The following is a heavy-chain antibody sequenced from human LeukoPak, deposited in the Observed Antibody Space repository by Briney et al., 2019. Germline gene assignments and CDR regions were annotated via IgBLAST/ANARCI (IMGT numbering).Heavy chain of an antibody. CDR2: IYTSGST. J-gene: IGHJ3*02. Sequence: SETLSLTCTVSGGSISSSSYYWSWIRQPAGKGLEWIGRIYTSGSTNYNPSLKSRVTMSVDTSKNQFSLKLSSVTAADTAVYYCARGLPLWSGYPHDAFDIWGQGTMVTVSS. CDR3: ARGLPLWSGYPHDAFDI. CDR1: GGSISSSSYY. D-gene: IGHD3-3*01. V-gene: IGHV4-61*02.